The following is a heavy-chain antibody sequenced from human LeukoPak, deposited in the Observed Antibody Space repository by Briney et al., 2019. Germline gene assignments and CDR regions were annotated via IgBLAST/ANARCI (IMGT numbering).Heavy chain of an antibody. V-gene: IGHV1-18*01. Sequence: GASVKVSCKASGYTFTRYGISWVRQAPGQGLEWMGWISAYNGNTNYAQKLQGRVTMTTDTSTSTAYMELSRLRSDDTAVYYCARVLEWLFDAFDIWGQGTMVTVSS. CDR3: ARVLEWLFDAFDI. D-gene: IGHD3-3*01. CDR1: GYTFTRYG. CDR2: ISAYNGNT. J-gene: IGHJ3*02.